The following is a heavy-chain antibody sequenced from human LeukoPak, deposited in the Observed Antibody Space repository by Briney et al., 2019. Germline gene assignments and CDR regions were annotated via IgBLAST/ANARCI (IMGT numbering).Heavy chain of an antibody. D-gene: IGHD3-10*01. J-gene: IGHJ4*02. Sequence: SETLSLTCTVSGDSISSSSYYWGWIRQPPGKGLEWIGSIYYSGSTYYNPSLKSRVTISVDTSKNQFSLKLSSVTAADTAVYYCARDRLYGSGSNWGQGTLVTVSS. CDR1: GDSISSSSYY. CDR3: ARDRLYGSGSN. CDR2: IYYSGST. V-gene: IGHV4-39*07.